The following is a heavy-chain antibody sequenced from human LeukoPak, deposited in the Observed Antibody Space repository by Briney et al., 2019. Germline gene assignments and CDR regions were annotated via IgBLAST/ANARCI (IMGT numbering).Heavy chain of an antibody. J-gene: IGHJ6*03. D-gene: IGHD3-10*01. CDR3: ASLYGSGSYYRYYYYYMDV. V-gene: IGHV4-59*02. CDR2: IYYSGST. CDR1: GGSVSSYY. Sequence: SETLSLTCTVSGGSVSSYYWTWIRQPPGKGLEWIGYIYYSGSTKYNPSLKSRLTLSIDTSKNQFSLKLSSVTAADTAVYYCASLYGSGSYYRYYYYYMDVWGKGTTVTISS.